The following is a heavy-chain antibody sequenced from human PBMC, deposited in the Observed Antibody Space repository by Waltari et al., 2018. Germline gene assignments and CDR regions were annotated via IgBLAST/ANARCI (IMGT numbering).Heavy chain of an antibody. CDR3: AGMSGTYFAY. D-gene: IGHD1-26*01. V-gene: IGHV4-4*02. CDR1: GGSISSRNW. CDR2: IYHSGST. Sequence: QVQLQESGPGLVKPSGTLSLTCAVSGGSISSRNWWSWVRQPPGKGLEWIGEIYHSGSTSKHTSRKSGIAIAVDESKKEFSLKLSSVTAADAAVYYCAGMSGTYFAYWGQGTLVTVSS. J-gene: IGHJ4*02.